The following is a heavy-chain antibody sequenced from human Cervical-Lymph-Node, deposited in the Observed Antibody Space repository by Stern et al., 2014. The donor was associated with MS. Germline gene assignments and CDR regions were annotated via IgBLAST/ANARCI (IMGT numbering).Heavy chain of an antibody. Sequence: EVQLVESGAELIRPGASLKISCKGSGYKFSIFWIAWVRQMPGKGLTWMGSIYPGDSETSYSPSFQGQVTMSAAKSTSTAYLQWSSLNASDTAMYFCARQTTAWASDVWGQGTLVTVSS. CDR1: GYKFSIFW. CDR3: ARQTTAWASDV. V-gene: IGHV5-51*01. J-gene: IGHJ4*02. D-gene: IGHD1-14*01. CDR2: IYPGDSET.